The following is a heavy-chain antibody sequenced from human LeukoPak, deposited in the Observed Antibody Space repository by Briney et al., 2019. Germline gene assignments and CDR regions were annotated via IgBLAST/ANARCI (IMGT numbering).Heavy chain of an antibody. Sequence: ASVKVSCKASGYTFTSFDINWVRQASGQGLEWMGGMNPNSGNTGYAQKFQGRVTMTRNTSKSTAYMELSSRRSEDTAVYYCALLFRGRIAVAGNHWGQGTLVTVSS. CDR3: ALLFRGRIAVAGNH. V-gene: IGHV1-8*01. CDR1: GYTFTSFD. J-gene: IGHJ5*02. CDR2: MNPNSGNT. D-gene: IGHD6-19*01.